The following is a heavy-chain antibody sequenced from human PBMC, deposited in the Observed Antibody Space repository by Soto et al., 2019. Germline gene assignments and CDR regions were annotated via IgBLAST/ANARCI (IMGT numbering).Heavy chain of an antibody. D-gene: IGHD4-4*01. Sequence: GGSLRLSCAASGFTFSSYSMNWVRQAPGKGLEWVAVIWYDGSNKYYADSVKGRFTISRDNSKNTLYLQMNSLRAEDTAVYYCAREGTTDYYYYYMDVWGKGTTVTVSS. V-gene: IGHV3-33*08. CDR3: AREGTTDYYYYYMDV. J-gene: IGHJ6*03. CDR1: GFTFSSYS. CDR2: IWYDGSNK.